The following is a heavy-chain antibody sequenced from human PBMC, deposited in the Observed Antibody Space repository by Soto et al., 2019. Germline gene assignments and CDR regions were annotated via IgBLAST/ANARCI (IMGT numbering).Heavy chain of an antibody. CDR1: GFIFSDYA. CDR3: ARENSRISPRLFQH. J-gene: IGHJ4*01. D-gene: IGHD2-21*01. CDR2: ISPAGTNQ. Sequence: GGSLRLSCVASGFIFSDYAMHWARQAPGKGLEWVALISPAGTNQYYADSAKGRFTISRDNSKNTLYLQMNSLRPEDTGLYYCARENSRISPRLFQHWGQGTLVTVSS. V-gene: IGHV3-30-3*01.